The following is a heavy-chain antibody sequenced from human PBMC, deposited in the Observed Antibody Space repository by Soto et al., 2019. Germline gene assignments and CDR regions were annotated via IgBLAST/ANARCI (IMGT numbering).Heavy chain of an antibody. J-gene: IGHJ6*02. Sequence: LRLSCAASGFTFSSYGMHWVRQAPGKGLEWVAVISYDGSNKYYADSVKGRFTISRDNSKNTLYLQMNSLRAEDTAVYYCAKMEVILYYDFWSGPESNHYYYGMDVWGQGTTVTVSS. CDR2: ISYDGSNK. CDR3: AKMEVILYYDFWSGPESNHYYYGMDV. V-gene: IGHV3-30*18. D-gene: IGHD3-3*01. CDR1: GFTFSSYG.